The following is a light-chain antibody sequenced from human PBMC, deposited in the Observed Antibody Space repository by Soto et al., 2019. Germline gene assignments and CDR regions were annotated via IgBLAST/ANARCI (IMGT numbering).Light chain of an antibody. J-gene: IGKJ5*01. Sequence: EIVLTQSPATLSLSPGERATLSCRASQTFSSHLAWYQQKPGQATRLLIYDASKRATGIPARFSGRGSGTDFTLTIISLEPEDFAVYYCQQRSNWPPVITFGQGTRLEIK. CDR3: QQRSNWPPVIT. V-gene: IGKV3-11*01. CDR1: QTFSSH. CDR2: DAS.